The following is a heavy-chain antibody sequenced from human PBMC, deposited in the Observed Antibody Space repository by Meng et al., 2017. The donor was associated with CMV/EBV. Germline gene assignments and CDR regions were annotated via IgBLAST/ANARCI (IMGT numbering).Heavy chain of an antibody. CDR2: ISSSSSYI. Sequence: GESLKISCAASGFTFSSYSMNWVRQAPGKGLEWVSSISSSSSYIYYADSVKGRFTISRDNAKNSLYLQMNSLRAEDTAVYYCARDLLLYQYYGSGIRYYYYYGMDVWGQGTTVTVSS. CDR3: ARDLLLYQYYGSGIRYYYYYGMDV. J-gene: IGHJ6*02. CDR1: GFTFSSYS. D-gene: IGHD3-10*01. V-gene: IGHV3-21*01.